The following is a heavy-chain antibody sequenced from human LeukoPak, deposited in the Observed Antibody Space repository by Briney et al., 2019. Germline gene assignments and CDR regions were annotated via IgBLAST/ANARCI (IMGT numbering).Heavy chain of an antibody. CDR1: GGTFSSYS. Sequence: GGSLRLSCAASGGTFSSYSMNWVRQAPGKGLEWVSSISSSSSYIYYADSVKGRFTISRDNAKNSLYLQMSSLRAEDTAVYYCARGRVAGDYWGQGTLVTVSS. D-gene: IGHD6-19*01. J-gene: IGHJ4*02. CDR3: ARGRVAGDY. CDR2: ISSSSSYI. V-gene: IGHV3-21*01.